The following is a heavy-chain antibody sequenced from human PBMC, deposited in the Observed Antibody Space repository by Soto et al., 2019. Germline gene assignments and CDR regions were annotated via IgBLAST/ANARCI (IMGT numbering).Heavy chain of an antibody. D-gene: IGHD3-9*01. Sequence: GSLRLSCAASGFTFSSYAMHWVRQAPGKGLEWVAVISYDGSNKYYADSVKGRFTISRDNSKSTLYLQMNSLGAEDTAVYYCAKAGGYDILTGYRNRFDPWGQGTRVTVSS. V-gene: IGHV3-30-3*01. J-gene: IGHJ5*02. CDR2: ISYDGSNK. CDR1: GFTFSSYA. CDR3: AKAGGYDILTGYRNRFDP.